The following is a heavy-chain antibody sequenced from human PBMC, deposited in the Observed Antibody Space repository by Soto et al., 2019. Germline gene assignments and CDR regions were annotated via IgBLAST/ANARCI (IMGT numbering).Heavy chain of an antibody. CDR1: GFTFSSNW. CDR3: ARGGITIFGAIDY. Sequence: PGESRRLACALSGFTFSSNWISWVRQAPGKGLEWVANIKQDGSEEYYVDYVQGRFTISRDNSTTSLYLQMNSLRAEDTAVYYCARGGITIFGAIDYWGQGTLVTVSS. V-gene: IGHV3-7*03. D-gene: IGHD3-3*01. J-gene: IGHJ4*02. CDR2: IKQDGSEE.